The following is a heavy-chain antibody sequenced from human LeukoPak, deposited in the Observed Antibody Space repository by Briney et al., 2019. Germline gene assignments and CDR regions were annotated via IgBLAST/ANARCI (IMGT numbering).Heavy chain of an antibody. CDR2: ISSSGSTI. CDR1: GFTFSSYE. J-gene: IGHJ6*03. V-gene: IGHV3-48*03. D-gene: IGHD6-19*01. Sequence: GGSLRLSCAASGFTFSSYEMNWVRQAPGKGLEWVSYISSSGSTIYYADSVKGRFTISRDNAKNSLYLQMNSLRAEDTAVYYCARDPYSGGYGAYYYYYMDVWGKGTTVTVSS. CDR3: ARDPYSGGYGAYYYYYMDV.